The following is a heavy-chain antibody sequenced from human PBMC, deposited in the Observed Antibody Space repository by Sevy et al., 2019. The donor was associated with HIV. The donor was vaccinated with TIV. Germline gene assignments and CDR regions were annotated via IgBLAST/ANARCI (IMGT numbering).Heavy chain of an antibody. CDR3: ARGMYYYDNSGYSPYYFDY. CDR2: IYSSSST. Sequence: GGSLRLSCAASGFTVSSNYMSWVRQAPGKGLEWVSVIYSSSSTYYADSGKGRFTISSDNFKNTLYLKMNSLRAEDTAVYYCARGMYYYDNSGYSPYYFDYWGQGTLVTVSS. V-gene: IGHV3-53*01. CDR1: GFTVSSNY. D-gene: IGHD3-22*01. J-gene: IGHJ4*02.